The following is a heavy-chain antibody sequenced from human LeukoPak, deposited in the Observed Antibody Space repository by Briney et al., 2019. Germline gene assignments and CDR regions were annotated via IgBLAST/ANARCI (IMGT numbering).Heavy chain of an antibody. D-gene: IGHD2-15*01. Sequence: PARSLRLSCAASGFTVSSNYMSWVRQAPGKGLEWVSVIYSGGTTYYADSVKGRFTISRDNSKNTVYLQMNSLRAEDTAVYYCARGSWNCSGGSCYDYWGQGTLVTVSS. CDR2: IYSGGTT. V-gene: IGHV3-66*02. J-gene: IGHJ4*02. CDR1: GFTVSSNY. CDR3: ARGSWNCSGGSCYDY.